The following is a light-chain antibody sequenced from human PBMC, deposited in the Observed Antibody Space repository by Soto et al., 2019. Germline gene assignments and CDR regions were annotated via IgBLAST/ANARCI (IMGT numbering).Light chain of an antibody. CDR1: QSISSY. CDR2: AAS. V-gene: IGKV1-39*01. Sequence: DIQMTQSPSSLSASVGDRVTITCRASQSISSYLNWYQQKPGKAPKLLIYAASSLQSGVPSRFSGSGSGTDFTLTISSLQPEDFATYYCQQSYSIFMYTFGQGTKLAIK. J-gene: IGKJ2*01. CDR3: QQSYSIFMYT.